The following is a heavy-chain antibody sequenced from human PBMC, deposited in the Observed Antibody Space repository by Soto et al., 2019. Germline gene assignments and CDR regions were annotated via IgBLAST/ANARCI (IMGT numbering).Heavy chain of an antibody. V-gene: IGHV3-11*01. CDR3: ARAPCDSSGYADYYYYGMDV. CDR1: GFTFSDYY. J-gene: IGHJ6*02. Sequence: SLRLSCAASGFTFSDYYMSWIRQAPGKGVEWVSYISSSGSTIYYADSVKGRFTISRDNAKNSLYLQMNSLRAEDTAVYYCARAPCDSSGYADYYYYGMDVWGQGTTVTVSS. D-gene: IGHD3-22*01. CDR2: ISSSGSTI.